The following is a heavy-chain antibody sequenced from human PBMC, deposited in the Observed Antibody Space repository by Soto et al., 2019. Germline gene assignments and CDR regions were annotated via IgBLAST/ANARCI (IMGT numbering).Heavy chain of an antibody. J-gene: IGHJ5*02. CDR3: ARRVYSSSRGTRSWFDP. CDR1: GGSVSSSSYY. V-gene: IGHV4-39*01. D-gene: IGHD6-6*01. CDR2: IYYSGST. Sequence: SETLSLTCTVSGGSVSSSSYYWGWILQPPGKGLEWIGSIYYSGSTYYNPSLKSRVTISVDTSKNQFSLKLSSVTAADTAVYYCARRVYSSSRGTRSWFDPWGQGTLVTVSS.